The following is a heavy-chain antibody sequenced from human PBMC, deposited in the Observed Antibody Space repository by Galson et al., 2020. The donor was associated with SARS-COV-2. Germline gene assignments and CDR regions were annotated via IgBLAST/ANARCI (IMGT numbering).Heavy chain of an antibody. CDR1: GFTFDRYW. CDR3: ARDRYQLLYYYAMDV. V-gene: IGHV3-7*01. CDR2: IKQDGSEK. Sequence: GGSLRLSCTTSGFTFDRYWMNWVRQAPGKGLEWLANIKQDGSEKFYEDSVKGRFTISRDNATNSVFLQMHSRRVEDTAVYYCARDRYQLLYYYAMDVWGQGTTVTVSS. D-gene: IGHD2-2*01. J-gene: IGHJ6*02.